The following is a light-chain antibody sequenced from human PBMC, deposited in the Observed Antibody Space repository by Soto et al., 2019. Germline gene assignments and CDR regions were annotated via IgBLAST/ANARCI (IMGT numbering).Light chain of an antibody. CDR3: QQANSLPLT. V-gene: IGKV1-8*01. J-gene: IGKJ4*01. CDR2: AAS. Sequence: ATRMTQSPSSLSTSTGDRVTITCRASQGISSYLAWYQQKSGKAPKLLIYAASGLQSGVPSRFSGSGSGTDFTLTISRLQPEDSATYYCQQANSLPLTFGGGTKVDI. CDR1: QGISSY.